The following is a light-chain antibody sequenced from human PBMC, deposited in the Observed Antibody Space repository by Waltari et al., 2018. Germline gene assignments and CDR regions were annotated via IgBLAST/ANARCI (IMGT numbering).Light chain of an antibody. CDR1: AGEVTSVPH. CDR2: STN. V-gene: IGLV7-43*01. Sequence: QTVVTQEPSLPVSPGGTVTLTSASMAGEVTSVPHATWLQHPPAQPPSLLLFSTNDKPPPTPARFSGSLLGGKAALTLSEVQSEDEADYYCLLFFDNSRVFGGGTKLTVL. J-gene: IGLJ3*02. CDR3: LLFFDNSRV.